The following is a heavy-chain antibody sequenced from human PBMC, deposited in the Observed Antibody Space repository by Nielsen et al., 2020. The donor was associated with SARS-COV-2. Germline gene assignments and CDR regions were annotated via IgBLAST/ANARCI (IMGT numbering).Heavy chain of an antibody. CDR3: TTAFSRIRYSYGYSYYYMDV. J-gene: IGHJ6*03. D-gene: IGHD5-18*01. CDR2: ISYDGSNK. V-gene: IGHV3-30*03. CDR1: GFTFSSYG. Sequence: GESLKISCAASGFTFSSYGMHWVRQAPGKGLEWVAVISYDGSNKYYADSVKGRFTISRDNSKNTLYLQMNSLKTEDTAVYYCTTAFSRIRYSYGYSYYYMDVWGKGTTVTVSS.